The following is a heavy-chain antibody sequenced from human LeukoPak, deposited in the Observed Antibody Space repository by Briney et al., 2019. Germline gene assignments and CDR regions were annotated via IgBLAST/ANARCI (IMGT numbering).Heavy chain of an antibody. Sequence: GGSLRLSCAASGFTFTNYAMTWVRQAPGKGLEWVSSVGVSGVTTYYADSVKGRFTISRDNSKNTLYLQMNSLRAEDTAVYYCARDDGIGGPFDYWGQGTLVTVSS. CDR3: ARDDGIGGPFDY. J-gene: IGHJ4*02. D-gene: IGHD4-23*01. CDR1: GFTFTNYA. CDR2: VGVSGVTT. V-gene: IGHV3-23*01.